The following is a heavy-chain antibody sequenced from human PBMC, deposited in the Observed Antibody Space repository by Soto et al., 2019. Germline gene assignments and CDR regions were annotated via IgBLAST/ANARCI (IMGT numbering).Heavy chain of an antibody. CDR3: AKDRFTSGYDAFDV. J-gene: IGHJ3*01. D-gene: IGHD5-12*01. CDR2: ISDSGGYT. Sequence: EVQLLESGGGLVQPGGSLRLSCAVSGFSFSNYAMSWVRQAPGKGLEWVSGISDSGGYTFYADSVRGRFTISSDTSKNTLYLQMNSLRAEDTAVYYCAKDRFTSGYDAFDVWGQGTMVTVSS. V-gene: IGHV3-23*01. CDR1: GFSFSNYA.